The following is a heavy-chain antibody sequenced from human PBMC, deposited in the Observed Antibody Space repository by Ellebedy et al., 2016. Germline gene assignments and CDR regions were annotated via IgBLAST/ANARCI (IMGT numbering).Heavy chain of an antibody. CDR3: AKEDKEVGTTKIDF. Sequence: GGSLRLSCAASGFTVSSNYMSWVRQAPGKGLEWVSVIYSGGSTYYADSVKGRLTISRDNSKNTLYLQMNSLRAEDTALYYCAKEDKEVGTTKIDFWGQGTLVSVSS. V-gene: IGHV3-53*01. D-gene: IGHD2-21*02. CDR2: IYSGGST. CDR1: GFTVSSNY. J-gene: IGHJ4*02.